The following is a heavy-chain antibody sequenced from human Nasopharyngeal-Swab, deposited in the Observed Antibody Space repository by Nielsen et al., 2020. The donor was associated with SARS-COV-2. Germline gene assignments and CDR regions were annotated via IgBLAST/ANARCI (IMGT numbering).Heavy chain of an antibody. D-gene: IGHD6-13*01. Sequence: WVRQAPGQGLEWMGIINPSGGSTSYAQKFQGRVTMTRDTSTSTVYMELSSLRSEDTAVYYCATLFAIAAAGTGFDYWGQGTLVTVSS. CDR2: INPSGGST. V-gene: IGHV1-46*01. J-gene: IGHJ4*02. CDR3: ATLFAIAAAGTGFDY.